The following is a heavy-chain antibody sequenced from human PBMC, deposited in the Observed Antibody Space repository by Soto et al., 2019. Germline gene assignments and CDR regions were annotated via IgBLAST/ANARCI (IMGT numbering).Heavy chain of an antibody. J-gene: IGHJ4*02. CDR1: GFTFSNYA. CDR2: ISKDGNSK. V-gene: IGHV3-30-3*01. Sequence: GGSLRLSCAAPGFTFSNYAIHWVRQAPGKGLEWVTIISKDGNSKHYADSVKGRFTISRDNSKNTLFLQMNSLRPEDTAVYYCARDPQGSYCYIDYWGQGTQVTSPQ. D-gene: IGHD3-10*01. CDR3: ARDPQGSYCYIDY.